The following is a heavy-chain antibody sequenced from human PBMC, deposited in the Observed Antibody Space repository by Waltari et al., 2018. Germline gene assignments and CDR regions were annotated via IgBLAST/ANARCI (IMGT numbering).Heavy chain of an antibody. D-gene: IGHD3-22*01. CDR2: VFYTGTT. Sequence: QPQLQESGTGLVKPSETLSLTCIVTGGSVTSSTYYWAWIRQPPGKGLEWIGSVFYTGTTYHNPSLESRVTISADTSSDQFSLNLSSVSAADTAVYYCARQRYYNDRSGPRGWRLDYWGQGALVAVSS. CDR3: ARQRYYNDRSGPRGWRLDY. V-gene: IGHV4-39*01. CDR1: GGSVTSSTYY. J-gene: IGHJ4*02.